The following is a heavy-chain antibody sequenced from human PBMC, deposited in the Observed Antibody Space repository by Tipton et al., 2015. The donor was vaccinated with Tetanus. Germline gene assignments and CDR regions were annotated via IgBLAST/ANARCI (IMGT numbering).Heavy chain of an antibody. Sequence: QLVQSGAEVKKPGASVKVSCKASGYTFTGYYIYWVRQAPGQGLEWMGWIDPNSGGTVYAQKFQGRVTMTRDTSISTAYMEVRSLRSDDTAVYYCARDRGDYIYYGMDVWGPGTTVPVS. CDR1: GYTFTGYY. CDR3: ARDRGDYIYYGMDV. CDR2: IDPNSGGT. V-gene: IGHV1-2*02. J-gene: IGHJ6*02. D-gene: IGHD3-22*01.